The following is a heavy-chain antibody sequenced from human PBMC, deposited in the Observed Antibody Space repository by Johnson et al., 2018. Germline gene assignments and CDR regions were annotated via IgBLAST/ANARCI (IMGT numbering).Heavy chain of an antibody. J-gene: IGHJ1*01. CDR2: ISWNSGSI. CDR1: GFTFDDYA. V-gene: IGHV3-9*01. CDR3: ARSPFGSDYPRAEYFQH. Sequence: VQLVQSGGGLVQPGRSLRLSCAASGFTFDDYAMHWVRPAPGKGLEWVSGISWNSGSIGYAASVKGRFTISRDNAKNSLYLQMNSLRAEDTAVYYCARSPFGSDYPRAEYFQHWGQGTLVTVSS. D-gene: IGHD4-17*01.